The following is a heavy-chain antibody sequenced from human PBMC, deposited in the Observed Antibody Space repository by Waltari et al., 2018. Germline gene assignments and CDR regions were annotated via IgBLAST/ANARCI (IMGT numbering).Heavy chain of an antibody. Sequence: QVQLVESGGGVVQPGGSVRLSCVVSGFTFRDFGMHWVRQAPGRGRDWGSFIREDGTYTYYADSVKGRFASSRDNSKSTLYLQMNSLGVEDTAVYSCARDRGGYGDYVSWLDPWGQGTLVTVSS. V-gene: IGHV3-30*02. CDR3: ARDRGGYGDYVSWLDP. CDR2: IREDGTYT. CDR1: GFTFRDFG. D-gene: IGHD3-16*01. J-gene: IGHJ5*02.